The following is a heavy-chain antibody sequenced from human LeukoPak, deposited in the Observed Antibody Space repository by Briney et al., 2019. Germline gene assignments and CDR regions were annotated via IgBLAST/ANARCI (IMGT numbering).Heavy chain of an antibody. Sequence: SVKVSCKASGGTFSSYAISWVRQAPGQGLEWMGGIIPIFGTANYAQKFQGRVTITADKSTSTAYMELSSLRSEDTAVYYCARAPSYYDFWSGYYPTDYYYMDVWGKGTTVTVSS. J-gene: IGHJ6*03. CDR3: ARAPSYYDFWSGYYPTDYYYMDV. CDR1: GGTFSSYA. D-gene: IGHD3-3*01. CDR2: IIPIFGTA. V-gene: IGHV1-69*06.